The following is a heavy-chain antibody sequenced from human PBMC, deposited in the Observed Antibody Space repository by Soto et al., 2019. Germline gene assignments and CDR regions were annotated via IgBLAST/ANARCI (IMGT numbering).Heavy chain of an antibody. V-gene: IGHV1-69*05. J-gene: IGHJ4*02. D-gene: IGHD5-18*01. CDR1: GGTFSTYA. CDR3: ASGIQLWLRRINNGYSG. Sequence: QVQLVQSGAELEKPESSVKVSCKAPGGTFSTYAISWVRQAPGQGLEWMGGIIPMFGTANYAQRFQDRVTVTTDESTNTGYMELSSLRSEDTAVYFCASGIQLWLRRINNGYSGWGQGTLVTVSS. CDR2: IIPMFGTA.